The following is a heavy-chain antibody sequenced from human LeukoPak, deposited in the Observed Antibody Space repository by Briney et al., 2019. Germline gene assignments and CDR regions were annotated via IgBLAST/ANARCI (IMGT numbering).Heavy chain of an antibody. V-gene: IGHV1-2*02. Sequence: ASVKVSCKASGYTFTGYYMHWVRQAPGQGLEWMGWINPNSGGTNYAQKFQGRVTMTRDTSISTAYMELSRLSSDDTAVYYCARSLTMVRGVPDYWGQGTLVTVSS. CDR2: INPNSGGT. J-gene: IGHJ4*02. CDR3: ARSLTMVRGVPDY. D-gene: IGHD3-10*01. CDR1: GYTFTGYY.